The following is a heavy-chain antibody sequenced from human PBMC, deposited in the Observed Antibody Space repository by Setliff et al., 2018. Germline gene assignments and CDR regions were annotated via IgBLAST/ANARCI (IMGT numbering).Heavy chain of an antibody. CDR3: ARGSRFYIGYYGNYFFHHMDV. D-gene: IGHD3-3*01. CDR2: IDTDARTT. CDR1: GFTFSTYN. Sequence: PGGSLRLSCAASGFTFSTYNFNWVRQAPGKGLEWISYIDTDARTTYYAYSVKGRFTISRDFANNSLSLQMNSLRAEDTAVYYCARGSRFYIGYYGNYFFHHMDVWGKGTTVTVSS. J-gene: IGHJ6*03. V-gene: IGHV3-48*01.